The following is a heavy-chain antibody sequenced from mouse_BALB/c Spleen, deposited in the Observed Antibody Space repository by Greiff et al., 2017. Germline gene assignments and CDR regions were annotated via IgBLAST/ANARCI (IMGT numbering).Heavy chain of an antibody. D-gene: IGHD1-1*01. J-gene: IGHJ4*01. CDR2: ILPGSGST. Sequence: VQLQQSGAELMKPGASVKISCKATGYTFSSYWIEWVKQRPGHGLEWIGEILPGSGSTNYNEKFKGKATFTADTSSNTAYMQLSSLTSEDSAVYYCARGRGSSYYAMDYWGQGTSVTVSS. V-gene: IGHV1-9*01. CDR1: GYTFSSYW. CDR3: ARGRGSSYYAMDY.